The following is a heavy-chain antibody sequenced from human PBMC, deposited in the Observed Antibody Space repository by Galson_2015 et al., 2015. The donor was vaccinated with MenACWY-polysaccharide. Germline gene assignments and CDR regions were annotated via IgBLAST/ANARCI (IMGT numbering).Heavy chain of an antibody. CDR1: GYSFSSYD. CDR3: ARGGKYYYDSSGYLNWFDP. J-gene: IGHJ5*02. V-gene: IGHV1-8*01. CDR2: MNPNSGNT. Sequence: SVKVSCKASGYSFSSYDIDWVRQTTGQGLEWMGWMNPNSGNTGYAQKFQGRVTMTRNTSISIAYMELSSLRSEDTAVYYCARGGKYYYDSSGYLNWFDPWGQGTLVTVSS. D-gene: IGHD3-22*01.